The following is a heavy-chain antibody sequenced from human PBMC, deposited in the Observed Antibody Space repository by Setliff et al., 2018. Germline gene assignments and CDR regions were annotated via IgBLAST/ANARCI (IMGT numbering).Heavy chain of an antibody. CDR1: GYTFTSYY. D-gene: IGHD2-21*02. V-gene: IGHV1-46*01. Sequence: ASVKVSCKASGYTFTSYYMHWVRQAPGQGLEWMGIINPSGDSTSYAQKFQGRVTITADDSMSTIYMDVSSLRAKDTATYYCAGTDAYCAGDCSISWGQGTLVTVSS. CDR3: AGTDAYCAGDCSIS. CDR2: INPSGDST. J-gene: IGHJ5*02.